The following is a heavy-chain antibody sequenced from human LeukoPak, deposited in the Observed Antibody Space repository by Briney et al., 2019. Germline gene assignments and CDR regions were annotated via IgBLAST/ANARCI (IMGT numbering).Heavy chain of an antibody. V-gene: IGHV4-61*02. D-gene: IGHD2-2*01. CDR1: GGSIKGGTHY. Sequence: SETLSLTCSVSGGSIKGGTHYWSWIRQPAGKGLEWIGRIYDTGSTNYNPSLRSRVTMSVDTSENQFSLELTSVTAADTAVYYCAKDGDIVVVPAAPDYWGQGTLVTVSS. CDR3: AKDGDIVVVPAAPDY. J-gene: IGHJ4*02. CDR2: IYDTGST.